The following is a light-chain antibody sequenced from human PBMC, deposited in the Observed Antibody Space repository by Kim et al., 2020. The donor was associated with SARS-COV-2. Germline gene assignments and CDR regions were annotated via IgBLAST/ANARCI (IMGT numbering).Light chain of an antibody. CDR2: DVH. V-gene: IGLV2-14*03. CDR1: SSDLLVYNW. CDR3: SSYTPSQTLL. J-gene: IGLJ3*02. Sequence: GQSITISYTARSSDLLVYNWCYWYQQHTAKAPKVLIYDVHNRPSGVSNRFSGSKSGDTASLTISGLQAEDEADYYCSSYTPSQTLLFGGGTKVTVL.